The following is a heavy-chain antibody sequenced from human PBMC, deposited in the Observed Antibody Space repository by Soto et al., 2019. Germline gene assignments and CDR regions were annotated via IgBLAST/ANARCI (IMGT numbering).Heavy chain of an antibody. Sequence: GGSLRLSCAASGFTFSSYAMSWVRQAPGKGLEWVSAISGSGGSTYYADSVKGRFTISRDNSKNTLYLQMNSLRAEDKAVYYCAKDGLPVGYNMPRGLRYFDWLSAVVRHNQTLNPGDAFDIWGQGTMVTVSS. D-gene: IGHD3-9*01. V-gene: IGHV3-23*01. CDR2: ISGSGGST. J-gene: IGHJ3*02. CDR3: AKDGLPVGYNMPRGLRYFDWLSAVVRHNQTLNPGDAFDI. CDR1: GFTFSSYA.